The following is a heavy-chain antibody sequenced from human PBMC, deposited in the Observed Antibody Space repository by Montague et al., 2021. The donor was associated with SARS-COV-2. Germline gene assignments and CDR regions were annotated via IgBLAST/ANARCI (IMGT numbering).Heavy chain of an antibody. Sequence: SLRLSCAASGFTFNTYAMSWVRQAPGKGLEWVSTISSSGESTYYTDSVKGRFTISRDSSKNTLYLQMSSLGADDTAVYYCAKSRFQLMLDDFDMWGQGTMVTASS. V-gene: IGHV3-23*01. CDR2: ISSSGEST. D-gene: IGHD2-2*01. J-gene: IGHJ3*02. CDR1: GFTFNTYA. CDR3: AKSRFQLMLDDFDM.